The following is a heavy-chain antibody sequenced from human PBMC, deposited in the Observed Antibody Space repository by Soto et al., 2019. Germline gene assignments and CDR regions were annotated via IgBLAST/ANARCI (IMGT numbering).Heavy chain of an antibody. Sequence: EVQLVESGGTWVKPGGSLRISCAASGFALSDAWMSWVRQAPGRGLEWVGRISTSDYGDVTHYSAPVKDRFTVSRDDSKNTLYLQMDSLKPEDTGMYYCTTRMAGGQGTRVTVSS. D-gene: IGHD2-8*01. CDR1: GFALSDAW. V-gene: IGHV3-15*02. J-gene: IGHJ4*02. CDR2: ISTSDYGDVT. CDR3: TTRMA.